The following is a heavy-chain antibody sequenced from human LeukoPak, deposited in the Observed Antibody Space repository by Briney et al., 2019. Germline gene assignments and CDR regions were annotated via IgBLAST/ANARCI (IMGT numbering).Heavy chain of an antibody. CDR3: AREKGYSNGWRLMNSFDP. D-gene: IGHD6-19*01. CDR1: GGSINNDNYY. V-gene: IGHV4-61*02. Sequence: SETLSLTCTVSGGSINNDNYYWSWIRQPAGEGLEWIERIYTSGSTNYNPSLKSRVTISMDTSKNQFSLKLNSVTAADTAVYYCAREKGYSNGWRLMNSFDPWGQGTLVTVSS. CDR2: IYTSGST. J-gene: IGHJ5*02.